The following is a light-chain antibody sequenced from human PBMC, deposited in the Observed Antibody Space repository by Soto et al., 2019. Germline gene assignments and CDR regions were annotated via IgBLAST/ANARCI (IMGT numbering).Light chain of an antibody. J-gene: IGKJ3*01. CDR2: GAS. CDR3: QQYGSSPRFT. V-gene: IGKV3-20*01. CDR1: QSVSSIY. Sequence: EIVLTQSPGTLSLSPGERATLSCRASQSVSSIYLAWYQHKPGQAPRLLIYGASSRATGIPDRFSGSGSGTDFTLTISRLEPEDFAVYYCQQYGSSPRFTFGPGTKVDIK.